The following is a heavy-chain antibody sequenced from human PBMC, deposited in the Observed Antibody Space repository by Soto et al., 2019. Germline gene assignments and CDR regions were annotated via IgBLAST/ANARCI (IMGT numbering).Heavy chain of an antibody. J-gene: IGHJ3*01. D-gene: IGHD3-22*01. CDR1: GGFYSIKT. CDR2: IIPLVPII. CDR3: ARERRRDDSNTVDALDV. V-gene: IGHV1-69*04. Sequence: QVQLVQSGAEVKKPGSSVKVSCKASGGFYSIKTISWVRQAPGQGLEWMGRIIPLVPIINNAQKFQGRVAISADRATSTAYMELSSLKADDTAIYFCARERRRDDSNTVDALDVWGQGTMVTVSS.